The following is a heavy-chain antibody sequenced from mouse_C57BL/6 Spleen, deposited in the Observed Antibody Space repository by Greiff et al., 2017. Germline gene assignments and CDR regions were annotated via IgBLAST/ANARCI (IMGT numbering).Heavy chain of an antibody. V-gene: IGHV5-4*01. CDR1: GFTFSSYA. D-gene: IGHD3-1*01. CDR2: ISDGGSYT. J-gene: IGHJ4*01. CDR3: ARDEAPGYAMDY. Sequence: EVMLVESGGGLVKPGGSLKLSCAASGFTFSSYAMSWVRQTPEKRLEWVATISDGGSYTYYPDNVKGRFTISRDNAKNNLYLQMSHLKSEDTAMYYCARDEAPGYAMDYWGQGTSVTVSS.